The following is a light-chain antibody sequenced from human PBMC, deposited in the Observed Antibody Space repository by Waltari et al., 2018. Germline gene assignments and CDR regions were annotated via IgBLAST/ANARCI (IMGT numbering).Light chain of an antibody. CDR1: SSDVGSYNL. CDR3: CSYAGSLYVV. J-gene: IGLJ2*01. V-gene: IGLV2-23*02. Sequence: QSALPQPASVSGSPGQSITISCTGTSSDVGSYNLVPWYQQHPGKAPKLMIYEVSKRPSGVSNRFSGSKSGNTASLTISGLQAEDEADYYCCSYAGSLYVVFGGGTKLTVL. CDR2: EVS.